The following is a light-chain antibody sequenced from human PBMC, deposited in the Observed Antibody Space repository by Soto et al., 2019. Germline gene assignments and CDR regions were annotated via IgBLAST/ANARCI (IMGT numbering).Light chain of an antibody. Sequence: EIVLTQSPGTLSLSLGERATLSCRASQSVSSNYLAWYQQKPGQAPRFLIYATSSRATGIPDRFSGSGSGTDFTLTISRLEPEDFAVYYCQQYGNSPRYSFGQGTKLEIK. CDR3: QQYGNSPRYS. CDR1: QSVSSNY. CDR2: ATS. J-gene: IGKJ2*03. V-gene: IGKV3-20*01.